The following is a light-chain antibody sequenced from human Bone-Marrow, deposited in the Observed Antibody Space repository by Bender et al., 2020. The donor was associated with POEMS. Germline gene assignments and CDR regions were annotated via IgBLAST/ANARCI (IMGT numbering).Light chain of an antibody. V-gene: IGLV3-21*02. CDR2: DDT. CDR3: QVWHKSSDHFVV. CDR1: NIGSKS. J-gene: IGLJ2*01. Sequence: SYVLTQPPSVSVAPGQTATITCGGNNIGSKSVHWYQQKAGQAPRLVVYDDTDRPSGIPDRFSGTNSGRTATLTISRVEAGDEADYHCQVWHKSSDHFVVFGGGTRLTV.